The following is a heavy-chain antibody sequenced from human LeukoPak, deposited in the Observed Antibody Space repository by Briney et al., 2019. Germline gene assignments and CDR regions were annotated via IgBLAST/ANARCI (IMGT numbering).Heavy chain of an antibody. Sequence: PSETLSLTCTVSGGSISTNHYWNWIRQPAGKGLEWIGRIYISGSTNYNPSLKSRVTISVDTSKNQFSLKLSSMTAADTAVYYCARVGAWAGVVGTTPYWYFDLWGRGTLVTVSS. CDR2: IYISGST. D-gene: IGHD1-26*01. V-gene: IGHV4-4*07. CDR3: ARVGAWAGVVGTTPYWYFDL. CDR1: GGSISTNHY. J-gene: IGHJ2*01.